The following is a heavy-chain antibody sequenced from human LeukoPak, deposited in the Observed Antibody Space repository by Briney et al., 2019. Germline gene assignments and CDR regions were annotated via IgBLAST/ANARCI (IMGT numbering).Heavy chain of an antibody. CDR2: INPNSGGT. Sequence: EASVKVSCKASGYTFTGYYMHWVRQAPGQGLEWMGWINPNSGGTNYAQKFQGRVTMTRDTSISTAYMELSRQRSDDTAVYYCARNIIAVADGYYYGMDVWGQGTTVTVSS. CDR1: GYTFTGYY. V-gene: IGHV1-2*02. CDR3: ARNIIAVADGYYYGMDV. J-gene: IGHJ6*02. D-gene: IGHD6-19*01.